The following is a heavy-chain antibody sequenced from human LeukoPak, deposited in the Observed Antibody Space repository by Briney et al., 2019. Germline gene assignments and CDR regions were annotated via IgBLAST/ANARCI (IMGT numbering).Heavy chain of an antibody. D-gene: IGHD6-13*01. J-gene: IGHJ1*01. CDR1: GYTFTTYV. CDR2: INSNSADT. V-gene: IGHV1-2*02. CDR3: ARIGISARGTNFHH. Sequence: GASVKVSCKTSGYTFTTYVFNWVRQAPGQGLEWMGWINSNSADTNYAQNFQGRVTMTRDTSISTAYMELSRLRSDDTALYYCARIGISARGTNFHHWGQGTLVTVSS.